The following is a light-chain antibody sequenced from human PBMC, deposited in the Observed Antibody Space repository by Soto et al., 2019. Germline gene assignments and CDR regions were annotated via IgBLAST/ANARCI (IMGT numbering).Light chain of an antibody. J-gene: IGLJ1*01. CDR2: DVS. CDR1: NRDVGGYNY. Sequence: QSALTQPASVSGSPGQSITISCTGTNRDVGGYNYVAWYQQHAGKAPKLMMYDVSNRPSGVSNRFSGSKSGNTASLTISGLQAEDEADYYCSSYAGSSTVFGTGTKVTVL. CDR3: SSYAGSSTV. V-gene: IGLV2-14*01.